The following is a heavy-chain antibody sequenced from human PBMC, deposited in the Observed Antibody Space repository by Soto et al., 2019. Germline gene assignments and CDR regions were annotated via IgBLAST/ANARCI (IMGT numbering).Heavy chain of an antibody. Sequence: ASVKVSCKASGYTFTSYGISWVRQAPGQGLEWMGWISAYNGNTNYAQKLQGRFTISRDNSKNTLYLQMSRLRAEDTAVYYCAKDLNGGWEQCFDYWGQGT. CDR2: ISAYNGNT. D-gene: IGHD1-26*01. J-gene: IGHJ4*02. CDR1: GYTFTSYG. V-gene: IGHV1-18*01. CDR3: AKDLNGGWEQCFDY.